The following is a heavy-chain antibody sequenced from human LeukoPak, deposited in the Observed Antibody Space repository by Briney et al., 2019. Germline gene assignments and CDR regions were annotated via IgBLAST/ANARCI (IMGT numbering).Heavy chain of an antibody. Sequence: GGSLRLSCAASGFTFDDYAMHWVRQAPGKGLEWVSGIGGSGSAYYADSVKGRFSISRDNSKNTLYLQMDNLRAEDTAVYYCAKRGAEVGETVAPGDYWGQGTLLTVSS. V-gene: IGHV3-23*01. CDR3: AKRGAEVGETVAPGDY. CDR2: IGGSGSA. CDR1: GFTFDDYA. J-gene: IGHJ4*02. D-gene: IGHD1-26*01.